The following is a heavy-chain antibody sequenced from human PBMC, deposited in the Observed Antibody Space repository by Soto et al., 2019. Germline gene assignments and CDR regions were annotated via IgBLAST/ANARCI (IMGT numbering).Heavy chain of an antibody. CDR1: GYTFTSYD. V-gene: IGHV1-8*01. CDR2: MNPNIGNT. Sequence: ASVKVSCKASGYTFTSYDINWVRQATGQGLEWMGWMNPNIGNTGYAQKFQGRVTMTRNTSISTAYMELSSLRSEDTAVYYCARAPRGGYCSSTSCYPNWFDRWGEGTMVTVSA. CDR3: ARAPRGGYCSSTSCYPNWFDR. J-gene: IGHJ5*02. D-gene: IGHD2-2*01.